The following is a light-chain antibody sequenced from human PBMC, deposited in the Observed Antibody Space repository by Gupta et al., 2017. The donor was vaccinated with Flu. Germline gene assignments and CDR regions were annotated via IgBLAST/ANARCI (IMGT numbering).Light chain of an antibody. V-gene: IGLV1-51*01. CDR2: ESG. Sequence: QSVLTQPPSVSAAPGQKVTISFSGSRSKIGNNNISWYRQLPEPAPNLLIYESGKRLSGIPDRFSGSKYGTSATLGSTGLQTGDEADYYWDAGDTSRNGLVFGGGTKVTVL. CDR1: RSKIGNNN. J-gene: IGLJ3*02. CDR3: DAGDTSRNGLV.